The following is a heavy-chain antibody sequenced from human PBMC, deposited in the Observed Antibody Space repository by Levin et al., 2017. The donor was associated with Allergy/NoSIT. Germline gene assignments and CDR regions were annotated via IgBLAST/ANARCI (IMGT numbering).Heavy chain of an antibody. CDR3: AKDKGPRRGYSYGCLDY. Sequence: GGSLRLSCAASGFTFSSYAMSWVRQAPGKGLEWVSAISGSGGSTYYADSVKGRFTISRDNSKNTLYLQMNSLRAEDTAVYYCAKDKGPRRGYSYGCLDYWGQGTLVTVSS. CDR1: GFTFSSYA. V-gene: IGHV3-23*01. J-gene: IGHJ4*02. CDR2: ISGSGGST. D-gene: IGHD5-18*01.